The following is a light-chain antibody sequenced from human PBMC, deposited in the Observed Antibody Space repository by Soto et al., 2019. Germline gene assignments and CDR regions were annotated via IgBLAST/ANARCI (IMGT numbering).Light chain of an antibody. Sequence: ILMTHSPPTLSGSPGGRATLSCRATRGISSNLAWYQQKPGQAPRLLIYDASTRATGIPARFSGSGSGTEFTLTISSLQSEDFAVYYCHQYNNWPPWTFGQGTKVDIK. CDR3: HQYNNWPPWT. V-gene: IGKV3-15*01. J-gene: IGKJ1*01. CDR1: RGISSN. CDR2: DAS.